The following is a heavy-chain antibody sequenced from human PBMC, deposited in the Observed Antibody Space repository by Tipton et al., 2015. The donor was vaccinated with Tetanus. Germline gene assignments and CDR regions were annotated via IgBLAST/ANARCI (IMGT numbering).Heavy chain of an antibody. CDR1: GGSISSGGYY. CDR2: IYYSGST. J-gene: IGHJ4*02. Sequence: LSLTCTVSGGSISSGGYYWSWIRQHPGKGLEWIGDIYYSGSTYYTPSLKSRVTISVDTSKNQFSLKLNSVTAADTAVYYCARDQARGARGWNYFDYWGQGTLVTVSS. V-gene: IGHV4-31*03. D-gene: IGHD1-26*01. CDR3: ARDQARGARGWNYFDY.